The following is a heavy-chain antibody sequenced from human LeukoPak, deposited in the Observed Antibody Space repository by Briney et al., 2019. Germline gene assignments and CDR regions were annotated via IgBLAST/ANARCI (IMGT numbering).Heavy chain of an antibody. J-gene: IGHJ4*02. CDR1: GFTFSRHW. D-gene: IGHD4-17*01. V-gene: IGHV3-7*01. CDR3: ARGPDYGDRLDFFDY. Sequence: PGGSLRLSCAASGFTFSRHWMGWVRQAPGKGPEWVASIKQDGSQYYVDSVKGRFIISRDNAKNSLYLQMNSLRAEDTAVYSCARGPDYGDRLDFFDYWVQATLVTVSS. CDR2: IKQDGSQ.